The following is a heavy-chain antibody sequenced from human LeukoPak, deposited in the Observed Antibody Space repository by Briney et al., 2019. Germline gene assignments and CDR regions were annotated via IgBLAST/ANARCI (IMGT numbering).Heavy chain of an antibody. D-gene: IGHD3-10*01. V-gene: IGHV5-51*01. CDR3: ARKAAGSGSYYNYFDY. Sequence: GESLKISCKGSGYNFTIYWIGWVRQMPGKGLEWMGIIYPGDSDTRYSPSFQGQVTISADKSISTAYLQWSSLKASDTAMYYCARKAAGSGSYYNYFDYWGQGTLVTVSS. CDR2: IYPGDSDT. CDR1: GYNFTIYW. J-gene: IGHJ4*02.